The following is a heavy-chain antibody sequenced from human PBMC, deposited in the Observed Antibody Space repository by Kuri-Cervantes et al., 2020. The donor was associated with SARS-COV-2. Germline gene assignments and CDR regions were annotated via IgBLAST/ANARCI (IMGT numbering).Heavy chain of an antibody. CDR3: ARDLDRVGTSALGY. D-gene: IGHD2-2*01. Sequence: SQTLSLTCAVYGGSFSGYYWSWIRQPPGKGLEWIGEINHSGSTNYNPSLKSRVTISVDTSKNQFSLKLSSVTAADTAVYYCARDLDRVGTSALGYWGQGTLVTVSS. CDR1: GGSFSGYY. V-gene: IGHV4-34*01. CDR2: INHSGST. J-gene: IGHJ4*02.